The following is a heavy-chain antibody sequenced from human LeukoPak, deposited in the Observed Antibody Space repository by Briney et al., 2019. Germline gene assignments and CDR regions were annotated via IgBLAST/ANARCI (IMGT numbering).Heavy chain of an antibody. V-gene: IGHV1-69*13. J-gene: IGHJ4*02. CDR2: IIPIFGTA. Sequence: ASVKVPCKASGGTFSSYAISWVRQAPGQGLEWMGGIIPIFGTANYAQKFQGRVTITADESTSTAYMELSSLRSEDTAVYYCARDHIPEDRAYCGGDCYSVLHYWGQGTLVTVSS. CDR1: GGTFSSYA. CDR3: ARDHIPEDRAYCGGDCYSVLHY. D-gene: IGHD2-21*02.